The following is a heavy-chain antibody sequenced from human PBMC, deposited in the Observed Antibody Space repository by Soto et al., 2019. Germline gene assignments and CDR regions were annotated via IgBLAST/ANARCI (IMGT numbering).Heavy chain of an antibody. D-gene: IGHD1-26*01. CDR1: GGTFSSCA. CDR3: ARXGLRPRELQNYCYGMDV. Sequence: SVKVSCKASGGTFSSCAISWVRQAPGQGLEWMGGIIPIFGTANYAQKFQGRVTITTDESTSTAYMELSSLRSEDTAVYYCARXGLRPRELQNYCYGMDVWGQGTTVTVSS. V-gene: IGHV1-69*05. J-gene: IGHJ6*02. CDR2: IIPIFGTA.